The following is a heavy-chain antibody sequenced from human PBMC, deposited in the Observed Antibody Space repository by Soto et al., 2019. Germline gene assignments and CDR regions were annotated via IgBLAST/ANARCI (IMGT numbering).Heavy chain of an antibody. D-gene: IGHD2-15*01. CDR1: GGSISSSSYY. V-gene: IGHV4-39*01. Sequence: SETLSLTCTVSGGSISSSSYYWGWIRQPPGKGLEWIGSIYYSGSTYYNPSLKSRVTISVDTSKNQFSLKLSSVTAADTAVYYCATVLVVVAARSLYMDVWGKGTTVTVSS. J-gene: IGHJ6*03. CDR2: IYYSGST. CDR3: ATVLVVVAARSLYMDV.